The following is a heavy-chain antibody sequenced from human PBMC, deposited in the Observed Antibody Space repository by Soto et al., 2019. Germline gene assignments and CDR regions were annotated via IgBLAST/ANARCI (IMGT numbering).Heavy chain of an antibody. D-gene: IGHD6-13*01. CDR3: ARRNGLASDFDP. V-gene: IGHV4-30-4*01. Sequence: PSETLSLTCTVSGGSISSGDYYWSWIRQPPGKGLEWIGYIYYSGSTYYNPSLKSRVTISVDTSKNQFSLKLSSVTAADTAVYYCARRNGLASDFDPWGQGTLVTVSS. CDR1: GGSISSGDYY. CDR2: IYYSGST. J-gene: IGHJ5*02.